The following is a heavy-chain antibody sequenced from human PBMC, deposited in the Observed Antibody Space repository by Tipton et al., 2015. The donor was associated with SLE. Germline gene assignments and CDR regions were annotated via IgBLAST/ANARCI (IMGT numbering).Heavy chain of an antibody. V-gene: IGHV3-21*03. CDR3: ARMRGYYHMDV. CDR2: ISSSSSYI. J-gene: IGHJ6*03. Sequence: SLRLSCAASGFTFSSYSMNWVRQAPGKGLEWVSSISSSSSYIYYADSVKGRFTISRDNAKSSLYLQMNSLRAEDTAVYYCARMRGYYHMDVWGKGTSVTVSS. CDR1: GFTFSSYS.